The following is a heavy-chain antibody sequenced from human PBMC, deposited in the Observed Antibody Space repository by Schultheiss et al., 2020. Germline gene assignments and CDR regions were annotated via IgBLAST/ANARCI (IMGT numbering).Heavy chain of an antibody. J-gene: IGHJ5*02. Sequence: SETLSLTCVVSGFSINSTSYYWGWIRQAPGQGLECVGHFYPHGTTYYNAALQGRATISVDTVMNQFSLKLLSVTAADTAVYFCAGQLLRRVDPSRHVGGSLASWGPGTLVTVSS. D-gene: IGHD3-22*01. V-gene: IGHV4-39*01. CDR3: AGQLLRRVDPSRHVGGSLAS. CDR1: GFSINSTSYY. CDR2: FYPHGTT.